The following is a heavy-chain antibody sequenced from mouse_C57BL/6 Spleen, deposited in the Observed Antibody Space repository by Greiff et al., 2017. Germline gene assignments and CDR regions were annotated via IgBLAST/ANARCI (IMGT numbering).Heavy chain of an antibody. D-gene: IGHD1-1*01. CDR1: GYTFTSYW. J-gene: IGHJ2*01. CDR2: IDPSDSET. CDR3: ARGSSYDYFDY. Sequence: QVQLQQPGAELVRPGSSVKLSCKASGYTFTSYWMHWVKQRPIQGLEWIGNIDPSDSETHYNQKFKDKATLTVDKSSSTAYMQLSSLTSEDSAGYFCARGSSYDYFDYWGQGTTLTVSS. V-gene: IGHV1-52*01.